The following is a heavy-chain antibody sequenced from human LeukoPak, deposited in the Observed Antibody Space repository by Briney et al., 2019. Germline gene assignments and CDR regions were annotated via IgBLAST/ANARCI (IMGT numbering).Heavy chain of an antibody. CDR3: ASGKQWLVHPLDAFDI. V-gene: IGHV4-39*01. J-gene: IGHJ3*02. Sequence: PSETLSLTCTVSGGSISSGGYYWSWIRQHPGKGLEWIGSIYYSGSTYYNPSLKSRVTISVDTSKNQFSLKLSSVTAADTAVYYCASGKQWLVHPLDAFDIWGQGTMVTVSS. CDR1: GGSISSGGYY. CDR2: IYYSGST. D-gene: IGHD6-19*01.